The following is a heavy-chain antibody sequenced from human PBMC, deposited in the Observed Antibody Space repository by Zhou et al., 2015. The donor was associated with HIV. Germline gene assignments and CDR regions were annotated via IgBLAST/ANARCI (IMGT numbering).Heavy chain of an antibody. CDR2: ITSSGSTI. CDR1: GFTFSDYY. CDR3: ARNRAPIPSDAFDI. J-gene: IGHJ3*02. Sequence: QVQLVESGGGLVKPGGSLRLSCAASGFTFSDYYMNWVRQAPGKGLEWISYITSSGSTIYYADFVKGRFTISRDNSKNTLYLQMNSLGVDDTAVYYCARNRAPIPSDAFDIWGQGTMVTVSS. D-gene: IGHD1-14*01. V-gene: IGHV3-11*01.